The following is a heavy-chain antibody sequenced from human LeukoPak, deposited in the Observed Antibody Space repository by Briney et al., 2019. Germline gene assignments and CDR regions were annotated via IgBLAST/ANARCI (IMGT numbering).Heavy chain of an antibody. CDR2: ISGSGGST. D-gene: IGHD3-3*01. CDR1: GFTFSSYA. Sequence: GGSLRLSCAASGFTFSSYAMSWVRQAPGKGLEWVSAISGSGGSTYYADSVKGRFTISRDNSKNTLYLQMNSLRAEDTAVYYCAEDVDFGSGYPGDYWGQGTLVTVSS. V-gene: IGHV3-23*01. CDR3: AEDVDFGSGYPGDY. J-gene: IGHJ4*02.